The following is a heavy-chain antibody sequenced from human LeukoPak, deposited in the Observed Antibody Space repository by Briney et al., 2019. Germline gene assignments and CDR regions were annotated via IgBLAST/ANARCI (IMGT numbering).Heavy chain of an antibody. CDR2: INPSGGST. J-gene: IGHJ4*02. D-gene: IGHD4-17*01. CDR1: GYTFTSYY. Sequence: ASVKVSCKASGYTFTSYYMHWVRQAPGQGLEWMGIINPSGGSTSYAQKFQGRVTMTGDMSTSTVYVELSSLRSEDTAVYYCARGGTVTRALGYWGQGTLVTVSS. CDR3: ARGGTVTRALGY. V-gene: IGHV1-46*01.